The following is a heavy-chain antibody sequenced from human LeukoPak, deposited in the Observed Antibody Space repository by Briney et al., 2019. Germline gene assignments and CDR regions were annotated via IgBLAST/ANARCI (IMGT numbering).Heavy chain of an antibody. V-gene: IGHV3-23*01. Sequence: GGSLRLSCAASGFTFSTYAMSWVRQAPGKGLEWVSAISPDGTGTYYAASVKGQFTISRDNSMNTSFLQMNSLRADDTAIYYCAKDEGHFDYWGQGTLVTVSS. J-gene: IGHJ4*02. CDR2: ISPDGTGT. CDR1: GFTFSTYA. CDR3: AKDEGHFDY.